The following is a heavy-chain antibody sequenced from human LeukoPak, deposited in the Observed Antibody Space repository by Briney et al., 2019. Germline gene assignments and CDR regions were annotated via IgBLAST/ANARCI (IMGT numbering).Heavy chain of an antibody. D-gene: IGHD5-18*01. CDR3: ARVNTATLPFDY. CDR2: IYYSGGT. V-gene: IGHV4-30-4*08. Sequence: SETLSLTCTVSGGSISSGDYYWSWIRQPPGKGLEWIGYIYYSGGTYYNPSLKSRVTISVDTSKNQFSLKLSSVTAADTAVYYCARVNTATLPFDYWGQGTLVTVSS. CDR1: GGSISSGDYY. J-gene: IGHJ4*02.